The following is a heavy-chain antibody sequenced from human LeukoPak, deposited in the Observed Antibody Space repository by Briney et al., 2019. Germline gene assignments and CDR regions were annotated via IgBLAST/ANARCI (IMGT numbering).Heavy chain of an antibody. CDR3: ARPDGRDTATGAFHI. CDR2: INPSGGST. CDR1: GYSFTSYY. J-gene: IGHJ3*02. Sequence: ASVKDSCKASGYSFTSYYMHWVRQAPGQGFEWMGIINPSGGSTTYAQKFQGRVTMTRDTSTSTVYRELSSLRSEDTAVYYCARPDGRDTATGAFHIWGQGTMVTVSS. V-gene: IGHV1-46*03. D-gene: IGHD1-14*01.